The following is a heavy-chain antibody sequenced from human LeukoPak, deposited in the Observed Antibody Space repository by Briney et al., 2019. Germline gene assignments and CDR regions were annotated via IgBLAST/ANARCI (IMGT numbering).Heavy chain of an antibody. CDR2: ISAYNGNT. CDR1: GYTFTSYG. D-gene: IGHD3-22*01. Sequence: GASVKVFCKASGYTFTSYGISWVRQAPGQGLEWMGWISAYNGNTNYAQKLQGRVTMTTDTSTSTAYMELRGLRSDDTAVYYCARGPDSSGYYWIAYWGQGTLVTVSS. V-gene: IGHV1-18*01. CDR3: ARGPDSSGYYWIAY. J-gene: IGHJ4*02.